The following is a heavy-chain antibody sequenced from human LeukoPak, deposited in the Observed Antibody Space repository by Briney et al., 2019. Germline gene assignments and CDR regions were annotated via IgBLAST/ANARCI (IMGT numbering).Heavy chain of an antibody. D-gene: IGHD5-12*01. CDR3: ARGPYSGYDPKTFDY. CDR1: GYTFTSYD. V-gene: IGHV1-2*02. Sequence: GASVKVSCKASGYTFTSYDINWVRQAPGQGLEWMGWINPNSGGTNYAQKFQGRVTMTRDTSISTAYMELSGLRSEDTAVYYCARGPYSGYDPKTFDYWGQGTLVTVSS. CDR2: INPNSGGT. J-gene: IGHJ4*02.